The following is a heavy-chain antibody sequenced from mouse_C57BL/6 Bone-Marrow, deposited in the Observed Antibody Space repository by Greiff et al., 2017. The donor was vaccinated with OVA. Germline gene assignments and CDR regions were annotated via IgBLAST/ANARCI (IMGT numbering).Heavy chain of an antibody. Sequence: QVQLQQPGAELVKPGASVKLSCKTSGYTFTSYWMHWVKQRPGQGLEWIGMIHPNSGSTNYNEKFKSKATLTVDKSSSTAYMQLSSLTSEDSAVYYCARGGFYYSNYVGWYFDVWSTGTTVTVSS. CDR3: ARGGFYYSNYVGWYFDV. J-gene: IGHJ1*03. V-gene: IGHV1-64*01. CDR1: GYTFTSYW. CDR2: IHPNSGST. D-gene: IGHD2-5*01.